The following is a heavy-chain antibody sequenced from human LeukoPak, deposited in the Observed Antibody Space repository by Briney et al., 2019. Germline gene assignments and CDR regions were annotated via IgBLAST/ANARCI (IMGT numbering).Heavy chain of an antibody. Sequence: PGGSLRLSCAASGFTFSSYAMSWVRQAPGKGLEWVSAISGSGGSTYYADSVKGRFTISRDNSKNTLYLQMNSLRAEDTAVYYCARDYSNYVFIGNWFDPWGQGTLVTVSS. V-gene: IGHV3-23*01. CDR2: ISGSGGST. CDR1: GFTFSSYA. J-gene: IGHJ5*02. D-gene: IGHD4-11*01. CDR3: ARDYSNYVFIGNWFDP.